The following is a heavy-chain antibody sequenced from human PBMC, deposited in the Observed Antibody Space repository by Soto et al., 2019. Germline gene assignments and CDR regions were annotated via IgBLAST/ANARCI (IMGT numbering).Heavy chain of an antibody. J-gene: IGHJ4*02. CDR1: CGSISSSSYY. Sequence: TSETLSLPRTLSCGSISSSSYYLGWVRQPPGKGLEWIGSIYYSGSTYYNPSLKSRVTISVDTSKNQFSLKLSSVTAADTAVYYCARAYDILTGYYTRSAHPFDYWGQGTLVTVSS. CDR3: ARAYDILTGYYTRSAHPFDY. CDR2: IYYSGST. D-gene: IGHD3-9*01. V-gene: IGHV4-39*01.